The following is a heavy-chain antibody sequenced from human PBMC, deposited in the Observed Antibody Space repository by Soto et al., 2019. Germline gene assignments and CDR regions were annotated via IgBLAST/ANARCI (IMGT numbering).Heavy chain of an antibody. J-gene: IGHJ4*02. Sequence: PSETLSLTCAVSGYSINSDYYWGWILQPPGKGLEWIGSVDHSGRTYYSPSLRSRLTIFIDPSKKQFSLRLTSVTAADTAMYFCAKQGYYPSGKINLFDSWGPGTLVTVSS. CDR2: VDHSGRT. V-gene: IGHV4-38-2*01. CDR3: AKQGYYPSGKINLFDS. CDR1: GYSINSDYY. D-gene: IGHD3-10*01.